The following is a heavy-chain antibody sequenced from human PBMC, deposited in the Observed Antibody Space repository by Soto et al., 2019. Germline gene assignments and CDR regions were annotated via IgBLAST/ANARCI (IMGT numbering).Heavy chain of an antibody. CDR3: VRGRTVRNYADDSSDYFYFFDH. D-gene: IGHD3-22*01. CDR2: VYYTGST. J-gene: IGHJ4*02. CDR1: GDSISTFY. V-gene: IGHV4-59*01. Sequence: SETLSLTCTVSGDSISTFYWGWMRQSPGKELEWIGYVYYTGSTNYNPSLKSRVTISVDRSKNQFSLKLTSANAADTAVYYCVRGRTVRNYADDSSDYFYFFDHWGQGTQVTV.